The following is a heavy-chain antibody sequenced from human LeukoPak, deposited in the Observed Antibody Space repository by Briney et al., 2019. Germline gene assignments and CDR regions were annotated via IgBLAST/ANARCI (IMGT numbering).Heavy chain of an antibody. CDR2: ISSSSSYI. CDR3: ARDPPYYYGSGSYYNDDAFDI. Sequence: GGSLRLSCAASGFTFSSYSMNWVRQAPGKGLEWVSSISSSSSYIYYADSVKGRFTISRDNAKNSLYLQMNSLRAEDTAVYYCARDPPYYYGSGSYYNDDAFDIWGQGTMVTVSS. V-gene: IGHV3-21*01. D-gene: IGHD3-10*01. J-gene: IGHJ3*02. CDR1: GFTFSSYS.